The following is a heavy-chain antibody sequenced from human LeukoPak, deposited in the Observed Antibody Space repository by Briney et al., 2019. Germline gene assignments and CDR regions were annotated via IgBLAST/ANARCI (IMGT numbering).Heavy chain of an antibody. J-gene: IGHJ4*02. CDR2: ISYDGSNK. Sequence: GGSLRLSCAASGFTFSSYGMHWARQAPGKGLEWVAVISYDGSNKYYADSVKGRFTISRDNSKNTLYLQMNSLRAEDTAVYYCAKTVVVAALDYWGQGTLVTVSS. D-gene: IGHD2-15*01. V-gene: IGHV3-30*18. CDR3: AKTVVVAALDY. CDR1: GFTFSSYG.